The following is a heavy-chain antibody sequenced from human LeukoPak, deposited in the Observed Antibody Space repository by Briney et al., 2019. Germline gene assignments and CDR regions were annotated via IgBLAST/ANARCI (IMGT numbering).Heavy chain of an antibody. Sequence: SETLSLTCTVSGGSISSSSYYWGWLRQPPGKGREWNGSIYYSGSTYYNPSLKSLATISVDASKNQFSLKLSSVAAGDAAVYYCARIIEGIAAEGRWLDPWGQGTLVTVSS. D-gene: IGHD6-13*01. CDR1: GGSISSSSYY. CDR3: ARIIEGIAAEGRWLDP. CDR2: IYYSGST. J-gene: IGHJ5*02. V-gene: IGHV4-39*07.